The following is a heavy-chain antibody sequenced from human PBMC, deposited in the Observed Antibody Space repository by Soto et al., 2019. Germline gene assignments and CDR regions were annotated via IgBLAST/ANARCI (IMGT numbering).Heavy chain of an antibody. CDR1: GFTLRDYY. Sequence: EAQVVESGGGVVQPGGSLRLSCAASGFTLRDYYVDWVRQAPGKGLDWVGRSKNKADKYITKFAASVQGRFTMSRDDGKNSLYLQMNGLKTDDTAVYFCVRSQGPTGIDVWGQGTTVTVSS. CDR2: SKNKADKYIT. J-gene: IGHJ6*02. V-gene: IGHV3-72*01. CDR3: VRSQGPTGIDV.